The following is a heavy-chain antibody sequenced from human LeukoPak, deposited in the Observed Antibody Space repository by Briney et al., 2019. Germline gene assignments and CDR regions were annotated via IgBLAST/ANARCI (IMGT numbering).Heavy chain of an antibody. V-gene: IGHV1-46*01. CDR1: GYTFTSYF. J-gene: IGHJ4*02. CDR2: INPSAGST. CDR3: ARGGYDFSSGYYPSR. Sequence: ASVKVSCTASGYTFTSYFMNWVRQAPGQGLEWMGIINPSAGSTSYAQKFQGRVTMTRDTSTSTVYMELKSLRSEDTAVYYCARGGYDFSSGYYPSRWGQGTLVTVSS. D-gene: IGHD3-3*01.